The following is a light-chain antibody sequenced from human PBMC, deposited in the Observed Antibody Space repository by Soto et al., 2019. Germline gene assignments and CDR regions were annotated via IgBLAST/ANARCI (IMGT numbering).Light chain of an antibody. J-gene: IGLJ1*01. CDR2: DVS. Sequence: QSALTQPRSVSGSPGQSVTISCTGTSSDVGGYNYVSWYQQHPGKAPKLMIYDVSKRPSGVPDRFSGSKSGNTASLTISGLQAGDEADYSCCPYAGSYTVFGPGTKLPVL. V-gene: IGLV2-11*01. CDR1: SSDVGGYNY. CDR3: CPYAGSYTV.